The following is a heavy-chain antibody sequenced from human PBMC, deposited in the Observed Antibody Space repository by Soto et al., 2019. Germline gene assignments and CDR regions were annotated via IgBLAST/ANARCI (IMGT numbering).Heavy chain of an antibody. Sequence: EAQLLESGGGLVQPGESLTLSCVASHFAFNIDAMTWVRQAPGKALEWVSSMSGSGSSIYYADSVKGPFIISSEKSKNTLHLQMNSLRAEDTAVYWCARDNLKGAYYVLAVWGQGNTVTVS. CDR3: ARDNLKGAYYVLAV. J-gene: IGHJ6*02. D-gene: IGHD1-20*01. CDR1: HFAFNIDA. V-gene: IGHV3-23*01. CDR2: MSGSGSSI.